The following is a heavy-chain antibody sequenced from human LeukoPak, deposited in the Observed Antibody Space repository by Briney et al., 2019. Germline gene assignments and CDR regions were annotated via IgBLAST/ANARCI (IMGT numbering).Heavy chain of an antibody. D-gene: IGHD3-22*01. V-gene: IGHV3-30*03. CDR2: ISYDGSNK. J-gene: IGHJ3*02. CDR1: GFTFSSYG. Sequence: QTGGSLRLSCAASGFTFSSYGMHWVRQAPGKGLEWVAVISYDGSNKYYADSVKGRFIISRDNSKNTLYLQMNSLRAEDTAVYYCARVSKDYYDSSGYHAFDIWGQGTMVTVSS. CDR3: ARVSKDYYDSSGYHAFDI.